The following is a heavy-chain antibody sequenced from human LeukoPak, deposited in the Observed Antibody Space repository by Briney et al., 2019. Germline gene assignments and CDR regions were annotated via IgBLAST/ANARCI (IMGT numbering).Heavy chain of an antibody. Sequence: PSETLSLTCTVSGGSISSSSYYWGWIRQPPGKGLEWIGSINHSGSTYYNPSLKSRVTISVDTSKNQFSLKLSSVTAADTAVYYCVSLSYGSGREDPWGQGTLVTVSS. V-gene: IGHV4-39*07. CDR1: GGSISSSSYY. CDR3: VSLSYGSGREDP. D-gene: IGHD3-10*01. J-gene: IGHJ5*02. CDR2: INHSGST.